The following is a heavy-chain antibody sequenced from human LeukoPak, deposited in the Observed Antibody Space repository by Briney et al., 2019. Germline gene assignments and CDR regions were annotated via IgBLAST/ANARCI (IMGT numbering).Heavy chain of an antibody. CDR1: GGSISSGGYS. V-gene: IGHV4-30-2*01. D-gene: IGHD3-10*01. J-gene: IGHJ5*02. CDR3: ARAWGSITMVRGRFDP. CDR2: IYHSGST. Sequence: SQTLSLTCAVSGGSISSGGYSWSWIRQPPGKGLEWIGYIYHSGSTYYNPSLKSRVTISVDRSKNQFSLKLSSVTAADTAVYYCARAWGSITMVRGRFDPWDQGTLVTVSS.